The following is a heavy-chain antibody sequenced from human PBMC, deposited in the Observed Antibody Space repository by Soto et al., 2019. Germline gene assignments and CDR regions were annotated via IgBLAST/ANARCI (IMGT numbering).Heavy chain of an antibody. D-gene: IGHD6-19*01. Sequence: PGGSLRLSCAASGFTFSSYAMNWVRQAPGKGLEWVLAFIGSGGSTYYADSVKGRFTISRDNSKNSLYLQMNSLRAEDTAVYYCVGDGSGWYLKPLSPLDYWGQGTLVTVSS. J-gene: IGHJ4*02. V-gene: IGHV3-23*01. CDR3: VGDGSGWYLKPLSPLDY. CDR1: GFTFSSYA. CDR2: FIGSGGST.